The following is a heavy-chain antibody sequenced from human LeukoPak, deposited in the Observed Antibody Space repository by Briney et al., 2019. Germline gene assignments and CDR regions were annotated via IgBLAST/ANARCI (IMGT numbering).Heavy chain of an antibody. D-gene: IGHD4-23*01. CDR1: GFTFSTYG. CDR3: ARDFGGNLEY. V-gene: IGHV3-33*01. CDR2: VWYDGSIQ. J-gene: IGHJ4*02. Sequence: GGSLRLSCAASGFTFSTYGMHWVRQAPGKGLEWVAIVWYDGSIQYYADSVKGRFTISRDNSKSTLYLQMNSLRAEDTAVYYCARDFGGNLEYWGQGTLVTVSP.